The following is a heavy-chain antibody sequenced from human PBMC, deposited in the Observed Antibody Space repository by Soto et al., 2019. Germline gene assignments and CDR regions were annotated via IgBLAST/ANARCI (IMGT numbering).Heavy chain of an antibody. J-gene: IGHJ3*02. CDR1: GGSISSGGYY. CDR3: ARRNVVPAAKTLNAFDI. CDR2: IYYSGST. V-gene: IGHV4-31*03. Sequence: TLSLTCTVSGGSISSGGYYWSWIRQHPGKGLEWIGYIYYSGSTYYNPSLKSRVTISVDTSKNQFSLKLSSVTAADTAVYYCARRNVVPAAKTLNAFDIWGQGTMVTVSS. D-gene: IGHD2-2*01.